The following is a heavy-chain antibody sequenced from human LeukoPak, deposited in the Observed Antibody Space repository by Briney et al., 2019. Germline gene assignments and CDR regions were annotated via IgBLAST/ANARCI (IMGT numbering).Heavy chain of an antibody. CDR2: INHSGST. Sequence: SETLSLTCAVYGGSFSGYYWSWIRQPPGKGLEWIGEINHSGSTNYNPSLKSRVTISVDTSKNQFSLKLSSVTAADTAVYYCATLRRWLRSYYFDYWGQGTLVTVSS. D-gene: IGHD5-12*01. V-gene: IGHV4-34*01. CDR3: ATLRRWLRSYYFDY. CDR1: GGSFSGYY. J-gene: IGHJ4*02.